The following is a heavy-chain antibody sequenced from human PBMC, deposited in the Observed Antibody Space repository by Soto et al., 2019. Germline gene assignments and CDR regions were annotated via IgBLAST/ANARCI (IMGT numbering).Heavy chain of an antibody. CDR3: ARLRASFDI. CDR1: GASIGGDDGY. J-gene: IGHJ4*02. CDR2: LYYSGTT. V-gene: IGHV4-39*01. Sequence: SETLCLTCRVSGASIGGDDGYWAWVRQPPGKALEWIGSLYYSGTTHYNPSLKNRVTISVDWSKNQVSLRLTSVTAADTAVYSCARLRASFDIWGPGTLVTVSS.